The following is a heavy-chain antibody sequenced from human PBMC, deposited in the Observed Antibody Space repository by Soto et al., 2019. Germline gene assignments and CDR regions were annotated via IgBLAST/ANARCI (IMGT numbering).Heavy chain of an antibody. CDR1: GGTFSSYA. J-gene: IGHJ4*02. Sequence: SVKVSCKASGGTFSSYAISWVRQAPGQGLEWMGGIIPIFGTANYAQKFQGRVTITADESTSTAYMELSSLRSEDTAVYYCARAGINCISTSCPAGNFDYWGQGTLVTVSS. CDR3: ARAGINCISTSCPAGNFDY. D-gene: IGHD2-2*01. V-gene: IGHV1-69*13. CDR2: IIPIFGTA.